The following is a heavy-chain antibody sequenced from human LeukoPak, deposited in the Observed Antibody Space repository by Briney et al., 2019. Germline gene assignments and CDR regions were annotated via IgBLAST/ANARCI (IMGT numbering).Heavy chain of an antibody. CDR2: ISPKDGGT. CDR1: GDIFTCYY. Sequence: ASVKVSCKASGDIFTCYYIHWVRQAPGQGLEWLGGISPKDGGTKYAQNFQGRVALTSESSIVTAYMELRRLRSDDTAVYYCVRDPYTTSSPWYFDLWGRGALVTVSS. V-gene: IGHV1-2*02. D-gene: IGHD6-6*01. CDR3: VRDPYTTSSPWYFDL. J-gene: IGHJ2*01.